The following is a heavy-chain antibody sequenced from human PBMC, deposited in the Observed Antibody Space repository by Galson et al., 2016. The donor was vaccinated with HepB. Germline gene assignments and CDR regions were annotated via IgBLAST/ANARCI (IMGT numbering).Heavy chain of an antibody. CDR1: GFTFSTNS. Sequence: SLRLSCAASGFTFSTNSMNWVRQAPGKGLEWVSSISSGSAYKYYADSVKGRFTISRDNAKNSLYLQMNSLRVEDTAVYYCARGGYSSGHCGAFDIWGRGTVVAVSS. V-gene: IGHV3-21*01. J-gene: IGHJ3*02. D-gene: IGHD6-19*01. CDR3: ARGGYSSGHCGAFDI. CDR2: ISSGSAYK.